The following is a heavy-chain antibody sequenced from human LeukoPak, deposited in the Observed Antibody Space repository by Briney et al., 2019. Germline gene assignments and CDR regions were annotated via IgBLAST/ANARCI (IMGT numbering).Heavy chain of an antibody. CDR1: GLTFRNYW. CDR3: TRDLMDYDVSTGLHHYYMDV. Sequence: GGSLRLSCVASGLTFRNYWMHWVRQDPRKGLVWVSRINGDGRNINYADSVRGRFTISRDNAKNTLYLQMNTLRVEDTAVYYCTRDLMDYDVSTGLHHYYMDVWGQGTTVTVSS. CDR2: INGDGRNI. J-gene: IGHJ6*02. D-gene: IGHD3-9*01. V-gene: IGHV3-74*01.